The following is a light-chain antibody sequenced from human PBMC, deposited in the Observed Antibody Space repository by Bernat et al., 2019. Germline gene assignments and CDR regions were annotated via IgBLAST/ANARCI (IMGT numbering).Light chain of an antibody. CDR1: SSNIGNNY. Sequence: QSVLTQPPSVSAAPGQKVTISCSGSSSNIGNNYVSWYQQPPGTAPKVLIYDNNKRPSGIPDRFSGSKSGTSATLGITGLQTGDEADYYCGTWDSSLSAVVFGGGTKVTVL. CDR2: DNN. V-gene: IGLV1-51*01. CDR3: GTWDSSLSAVV. J-gene: IGLJ2*01.